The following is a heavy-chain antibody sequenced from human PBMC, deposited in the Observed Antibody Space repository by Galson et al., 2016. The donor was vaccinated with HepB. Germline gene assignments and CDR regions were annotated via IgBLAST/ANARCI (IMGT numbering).Heavy chain of an antibody. J-gene: IGHJ3*02. V-gene: IGHV1-18*01. D-gene: IGHD3-3*01. CDR1: GYPFINYG. Sequence: SVKVSCKASGYPFINYGINWLRQAPGQGLEWMGWISVNNGNTNYAQTYQDRVTLTRDTSTSTVYMEVGSLRYDDTATYYCARDRLKYFDFWSGTGGAFDIWGQGTMVTVSS. CDR3: ARDRLKYFDFWSGTGGAFDI. CDR2: ISVNNGNT.